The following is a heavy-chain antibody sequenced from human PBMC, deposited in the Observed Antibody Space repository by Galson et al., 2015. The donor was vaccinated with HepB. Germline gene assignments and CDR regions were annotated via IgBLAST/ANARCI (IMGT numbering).Heavy chain of an antibody. J-gene: IGHJ4*02. V-gene: IGHV7-4-1*02. CDR2: INTNTGNP. D-gene: IGHD6-19*01. CDR3: AYGIAVAGMGNFDY. Sequence: SVKVSCKASGYTFTSYAMNWVRQAPGQGLEWMGWINTNTGNPTYAQGFTGRFVFSLDTSVSTAYLQISSLKAEDTAVYYCAYGIAVAGMGNFDYWGQGTLVTVSS. CDR1: GYTFTSYA.